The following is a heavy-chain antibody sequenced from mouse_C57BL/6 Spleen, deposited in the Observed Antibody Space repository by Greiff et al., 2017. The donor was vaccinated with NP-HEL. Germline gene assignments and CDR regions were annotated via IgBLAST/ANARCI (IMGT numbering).Heavy chain of an antibody. CDR1: GYTFTSYG. D-gene: IGHD1-1*01. V-gene: IGHV1-81*01. J-gene: IGHJ4*01. Sequence: QVQLKQSGAELARPGASVKLSCKASGYTFTSYGISWVKQRTGQGLEWIGEIYPRSGNTYYNEKFKGKATLTADKSSSTAYMELRSLTSEDSAVYFCARSTITTVVGSMDYWGQGTSVTVSS. CDR3: ARSTITTVVGSMDY. CDR2: IYPRSGNT.